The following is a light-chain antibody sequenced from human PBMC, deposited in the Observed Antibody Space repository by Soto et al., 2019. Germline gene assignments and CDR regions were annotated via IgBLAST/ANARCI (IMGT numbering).Light chain of an antibody. CDR3: QQYGSSPPT. Sequence: DIQMTQSPSSLSASVGDSVAVRCRASQSIDTYLNWYQQKPGKAPKLLIYAASSLQSGVPSRFSGSGSGTDFTLTISRLEPEDFAVYYCQQYGSSPPTFGQGTKVDIK. CDR2: AAS. V-gene: IGKV1-39*01. CDR1: QSIDTY. J-gene: IGKJ1*01.